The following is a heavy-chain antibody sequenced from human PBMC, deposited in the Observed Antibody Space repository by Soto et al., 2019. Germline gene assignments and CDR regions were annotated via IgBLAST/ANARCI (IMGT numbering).Heavy chain of an antibody. Sequence: EVQLLESGGDLVQPGGSLRLSCAASGFTFTSYAMSWVHQAPGKGLEWVSTINNSGGTTYYADSVKGRFTISRDNSKNTLYLQMNSLTVEDTAVYYCAKQSLSGSYYAGDWGQGTLVTVSS. J-gene: IGHJ4*02. CDR2: INNSGGTT. CDR3: AKQSLSGSYYAGD. D-gene: IGHD1-26*01. CDR1: GFTFTSYA. V-gene: IGHV3-23*01.